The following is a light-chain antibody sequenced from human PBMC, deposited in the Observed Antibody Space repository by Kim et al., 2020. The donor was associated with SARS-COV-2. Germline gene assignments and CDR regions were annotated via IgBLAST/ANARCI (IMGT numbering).Light chain of an antibody. V-gene: IGLV3-19*01. CDR3: GSRDTNHNVI. J-gene: IGLJ2*01. CDR2: GKN. Sequence: VALGQTVRITCQGDSLRSYYATWYQQRPGQAPMFVIYGKNNRPSEIPDRFSGSSSGNTASLTITGAQAEDEADYYCGSRDTNHNVIFGGGTQLTVL. CDR1: SLRSYY.